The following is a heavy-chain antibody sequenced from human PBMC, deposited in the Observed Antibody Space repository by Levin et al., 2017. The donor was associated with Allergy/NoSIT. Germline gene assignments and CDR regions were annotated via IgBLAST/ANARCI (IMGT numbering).Heavy chain of an antibody. CDR1: GFSLSPHGAG. D-gene: IGHD3-16*01. J-gene: IGHJ4*02. Sequence: SGPTLVKPTQTLTLTCTFSGFSLSPHGAGVGWIRQPPGKAPEWLGLIFWDDDKLYSPSLKSRVSIARGTSGNQVALIMSNTDPVDTATYYCAYRGCLRGTFDYWGQGARVTVSS. CDR2: IFWDDDK. V-gene: IGHV2-5*02. CDR3: AYRGCLRGTFDY.